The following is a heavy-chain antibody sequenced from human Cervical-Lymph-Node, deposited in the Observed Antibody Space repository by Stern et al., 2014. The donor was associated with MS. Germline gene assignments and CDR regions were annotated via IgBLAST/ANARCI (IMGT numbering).Heavy chain of an antibody. V-gene: IGHV1-24*01. CDR1: GYTLSEIY. Sequence: VQLGEYGAEVKKPGASVKVYCKVSGYTLSEIYMHWVRQAPGKGLEWMGGFDPEHGETRYAQKFQGRVTMAEDRPTDTAYMELSSLRSEDTAVYYCATHRGRVTYYYGMDVWGQGTTVTVSS. D-gene: IGHD2-21*02. J-gene: IGHJ6*02. CDR3: ATHRGRVTYYYGMDV. CDR2: FDPEHGET.